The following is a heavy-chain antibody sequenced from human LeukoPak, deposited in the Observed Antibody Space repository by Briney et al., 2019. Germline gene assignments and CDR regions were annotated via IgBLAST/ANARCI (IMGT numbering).Heavy chain of an antibody. D-gene: IGHD2-15*01. J-gene: IGHJ6*02. Sequence: SVKVSCKASGFTFTSSAMQWVRQARGQRLEWIGWIVVGSGNTNYAQKFQERVTITRDMSTSTAYMELSSLRSEDTAVYYCATESWHGGYYYGMDVWGQGTTVTVSS. CDR2: IVVGSGNT. V-gene: IGHV1-58*02. CDR1: GFTFTSSA. CDR3: ATESWHGGYYYGMDV.